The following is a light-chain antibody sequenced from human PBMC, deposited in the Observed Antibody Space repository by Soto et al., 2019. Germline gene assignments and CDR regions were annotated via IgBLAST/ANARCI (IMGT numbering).Light chain of an antibody. CDR3: QQYNNWHPVT. V-gene: IGKV3-15*01. Sequence: EIVMTQSPATLSVSPGERATLSCRASQSVSSNLAWYQQKPGQGPRLLIYGASTRATGIPARFSGSGSGTESTLTISSLQSEDFAVYYCQQYNNWHPVTFGQGTKVEIK. CDR1: QSVSSN. CDR2: GAS. J-gene: IGKJ1*01.